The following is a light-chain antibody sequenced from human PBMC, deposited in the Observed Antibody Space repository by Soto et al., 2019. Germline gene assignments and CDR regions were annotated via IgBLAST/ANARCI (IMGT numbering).Light chain of an antibody. CDR2: EVT. CDR3: SSFTSNSTYI. J-gene: IGLJ1*01. Sequence: QSALTQPASVSGSPGQSITVSCTGTSSDVGAYNSVSWYQQHPGKAPKLILYEVTNRPSGVSERFSGSKSANTASLTISGLQAGDEADYYCSSFTSNSTYIFGTGTKVTVL. CDR1: SSDVGAYNS. V-gene: IGLV2-14*03.